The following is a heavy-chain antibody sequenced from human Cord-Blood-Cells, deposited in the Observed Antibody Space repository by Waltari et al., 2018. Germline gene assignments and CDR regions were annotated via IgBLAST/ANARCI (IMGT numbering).Heavy chain of an antibody. V-gene: IGHV1-69*06. CDR1: GGTFSSYA. J-gene: IGHJ4*02. CDR2: IIPIFGTA. CDR3: ARSESNYYDSSGYYPWYFDY. D-gene: IGHD3-22*01. Sequence: KKPGSSVKVSCKASGGTFSSYAISWVRQAPGQGLEWMGGIIPIFGTANYAQKFQGRVTITADKSTSTDYMELSSLRSEDTAVYYCARSESNYYDSSGYYPWYFDYWGQGTLVTVSS.